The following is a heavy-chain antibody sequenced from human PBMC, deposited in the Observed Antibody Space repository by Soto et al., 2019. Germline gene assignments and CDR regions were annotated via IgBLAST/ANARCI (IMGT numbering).Heavy chain of an antibody. J-gene: IGHJ5*02. V-gene: IGHV4-4*07. Sequence: SETLSLTCNVSGASTTIYYWSWIRQSAGKGLEWIGRIYTTGNVNYNPSLRSRVTMSRDSSKNQLSLKLTSVTAADTAVYYCVRDRLNWFDPWGQGVLVTVSS. CDR3: VRDRLNWFDP. CDR1: GASTTIYY. CDR2: IYTTGNV.